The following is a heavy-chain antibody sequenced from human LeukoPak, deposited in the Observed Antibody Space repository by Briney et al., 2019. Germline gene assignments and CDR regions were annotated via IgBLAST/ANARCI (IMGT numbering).Heavy chain of an antibody. Sequence: SETLSLTCTVSGXSISSYYWTWIRQPAGKGLEWIGRFYSTGSTNYNPSLKSRVTMSVDTSKNQFSLKLSSVTAADTAVCYCARDQYSGSLDYWGQGTLVTVSS. J-gene: IGHJ4*02. CDR1: GXSISSYY. V-gene: IGHV4-4*07. D-gene: IGHD1-26*01. CDR2: FYSTGST. CDR3: ARDQYSGSLDY.